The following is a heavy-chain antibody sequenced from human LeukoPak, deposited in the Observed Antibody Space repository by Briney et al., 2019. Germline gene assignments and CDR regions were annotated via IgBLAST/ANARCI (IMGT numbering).Heavy chain of an antibody. J-gene: IGHJ4*02. CDR1: AYSISSGYY. Sequence: SETLSLTCAVSAYSISSGYYWGWIRQPPGEGVEWIGSIYHSGSTYYNPSLKSRVTISVDTSKNQYSLNLSSDTAADTAVYYYARHFYWGSYYFGYWGKGTLVTVS. CDR3: ARHFYWGSYYFGY. D-gene: IGHD3-9*01. CDR2: IYHSGST. V-gene: IGHV4-38-2*01.